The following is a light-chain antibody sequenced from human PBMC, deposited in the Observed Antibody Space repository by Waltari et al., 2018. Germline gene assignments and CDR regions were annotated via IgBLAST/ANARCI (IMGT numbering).Light chain of an antibody. CDR3: YSTDSSGHDRV. CDR2: EDS. J-gene: IGLJ3*02. CDR1: ALPKKY. Sequence: SYELTQPPSVSVSPGQTARITCSGDALPKKYASWYQQKSGQAPVLVIYEDSNRPAGIPERFSGSSSGTTATLTISGAQVEDEADYYCYSTDSSGHDRVFGGGTKLTVL. V-gene: IGLV3-10*01.